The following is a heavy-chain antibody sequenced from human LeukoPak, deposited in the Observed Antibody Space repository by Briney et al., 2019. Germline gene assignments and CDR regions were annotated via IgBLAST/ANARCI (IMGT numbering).Heavy chain of an antibody. CDR1: GGTFSSYA. CDR2: IIPIFGTA. D-gene: IGHD4-17*01. J-gene: IGHJ6*02. CDR3: AREETTAPARAFYYGMDV. Sequence: SVNVSCKASGGTFSSYAISWVRQAPGQGLEWMGGIIPIFGTANYAQKFQGRVTITADESTSTAYMELSSLRSEDTAVYYCAREETTAPARAFYYGMDVWGQGTTVTVSS. V-gene: IGHV1-69*13.